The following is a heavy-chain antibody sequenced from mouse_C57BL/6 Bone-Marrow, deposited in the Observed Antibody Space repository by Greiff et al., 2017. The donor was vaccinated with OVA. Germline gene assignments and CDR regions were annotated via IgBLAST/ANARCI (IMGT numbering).Heavy chain of an antibody. CDR2: INPSSGYT. CDR3: LYYDYEDAMDY. J-gene: IGHJ4*01. CDR1: GYTFTSYW. D-gene: IGHD2-4*01. V-gene: IGHV1-7*01. Sequence: QVQLKQSGAELAKPGASVKLSCKASGYTFTSYWMHWVKQRPGQGLEWIGYINPSSGYTKYNQKFKDKATLTADKSSSTAYMQLSSLTYEDSAVYYCLYYDYEDAMDYWGQGTSVTVSS.